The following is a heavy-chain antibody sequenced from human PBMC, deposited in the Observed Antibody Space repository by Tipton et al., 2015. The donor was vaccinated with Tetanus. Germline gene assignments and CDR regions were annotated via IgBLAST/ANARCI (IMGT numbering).Heavy chain of an antibody. Sequence: SLRLSCAASGFTFSSYWMSWVRQAPGKGLEWVANIKQDGSEKYYVDSVKGRFTISRDNAKNSLYLQMNSLRAEDTAVYYCARDRPSYDSSGWAFDIWGQGTMVTVSS. CDR3: ARDRPSYDSSGWAFDI. CDR1: GFTFSSYW. D-gene: IGHD3-22*01. J-gene: IGHJ3*02. V-gene: IGHV3-7*01. CDR2: IKQDGSEK.